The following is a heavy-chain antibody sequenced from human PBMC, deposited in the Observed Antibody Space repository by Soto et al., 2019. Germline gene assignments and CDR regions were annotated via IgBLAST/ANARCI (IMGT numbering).Heavy chain of an antibody. Sequence: QVQLQESGPGLVKPSETLSLTCTVSGGSVNSGSYYWSWTRQPPGKGLEWIGHIYYSGTTKYNPSLKNRVTMSVDTSNNQFSLRVSSVTVADTAIYFCARDYWGSGRRFDSWGQGTLVTVSS. V-gene: IGHV4-61*01. CDR3: ARDYWGSGRRFDS. CDR2: IYYSGTT. CDR1: GGSVNSGSYY. D-gene: IGHD6-25*01. J-gene: IGHJ4*02.